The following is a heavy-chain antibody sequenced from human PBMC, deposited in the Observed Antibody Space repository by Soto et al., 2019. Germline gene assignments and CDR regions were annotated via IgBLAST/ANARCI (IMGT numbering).Heavy chain of an antibody. D-gene: IGHD3-10*01. CDR2: TYYRSKWYN. V-gene: IGHV6-1*01. CDR1: GDSVASNSAA. Sequence: SQTSSLTCAISGDSVASNSAAWNWIRQSPSRGLEWLGRTYYRSKWYNDYGVSVKSRITINADTDKNQVSLQLNSVSPEDTAVYYCAHWRRAGYYYSGMDVWGPETTVTVSS. CDR3: AHWRRAGYYYSGMDV. J-gene: IGHJ6*02.